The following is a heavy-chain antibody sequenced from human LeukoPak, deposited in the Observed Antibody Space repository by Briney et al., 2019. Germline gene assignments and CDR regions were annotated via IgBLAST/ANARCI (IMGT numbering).Heavy chain of an antibody. CDR1: GGSFSGYY. D-gene: IGHD2-15*01. Sequence: SETLSLTCAVYGGSFSGYYWSWIRQPPGKGLEWIGEINHSGSTNYNPSLKSRVTISIDTSKNQFSLRLSSVTAADTAVYYCARDPDAYCSGGSCYSGDAFDIWGQGTMVTVSS. CDR3: ARDPDAYCSGGSCYSGDAFDI. CDR2: INHSGST. V-gene: IGHV4-34*01. J-gene: IGHJ3*02.